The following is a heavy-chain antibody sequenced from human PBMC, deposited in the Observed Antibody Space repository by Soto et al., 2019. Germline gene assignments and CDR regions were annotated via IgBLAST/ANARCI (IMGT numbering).Heavy chain of an antibody. J-gene: IGHJ6*02. CDR3: AIDGLWSGSTESYGLDV. D-gene: IGHD3-3*01. CDR2: IIPIFGTA. V-gene: IGHV1-69*01. CDR1: GGTFSSYA. Sequence: QVQLVQSGAEVKKPGSSVKVSCKASGGTFSSYAISWVRQAPGQGLEWMGGIIPIFGTANYAQKFQGRVTITSDESTSTGYMELSSLRSEDTAGYYCAIDGLWSGSTESYGLDVWGQGTTVTVSS.